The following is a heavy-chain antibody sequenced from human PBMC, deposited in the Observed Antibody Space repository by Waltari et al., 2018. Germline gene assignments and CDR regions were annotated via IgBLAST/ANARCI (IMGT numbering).Heavy chain of an antibody. CDR2: IYYSGSI. D-gene: IGHD5-12*01. CDR3: ARHWKRNGYRFDP. Sequence: QLQLQESGPGLVKPSETLSLTCSVSRGSISSSRYYWGWIRQSPGKGLEWIGSIYYSGSIYYNPTLQSRVTISGDTSKNQFSLNLSSVTAADTAVYYCARHWKRNGYRFDPWGQGTRVNVSS. V-gene: IGHV4-39*01. CDR1: RGSISSSRYY. J-gene: IGHJ5*02.